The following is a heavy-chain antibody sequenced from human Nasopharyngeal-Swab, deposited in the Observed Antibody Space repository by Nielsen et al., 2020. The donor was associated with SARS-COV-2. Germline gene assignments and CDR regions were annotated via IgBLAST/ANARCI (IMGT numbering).Heavy chain of an antibody. CDR1: GGSISSSSYY. CDR3: AGQHQLLGDY. D-gene: IGHD2-2*01. CDR2: IYYSGST. V-gene: IGHV4-39*01. J-gene: IGHJ4*02. Sequence: SETLSLTCTVSGGSISSSSYYWGWIRQPPGKGLEWIGSIYYSGSTYYNPSLKSRVTISVDTSKNQFSLKLSSVTAADTAVYYCAGQHQLLGDYWGQGTLVTVSS.